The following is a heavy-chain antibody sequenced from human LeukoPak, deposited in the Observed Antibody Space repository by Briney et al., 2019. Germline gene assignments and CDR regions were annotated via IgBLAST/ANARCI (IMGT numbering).Heavy chain of an antibody. D-gene: IGHD3-10*01. CDR3: ARMPSITRGYFDY. CDR2: IYYSGST. J-gene: IGHJ4*02. Sequence: GSLRLSCAASGFTVSSNYMSWVRQAPGKGLEWIGSIYYSGSTYYNPSLKSRVTISVDTSKNQFSLKLSSVTAADTAVYYCARMPSITRGYFDYWGQGTLVTVSS. V-gene: IGHV4-59*05. CDR1: GFTVSSNY.